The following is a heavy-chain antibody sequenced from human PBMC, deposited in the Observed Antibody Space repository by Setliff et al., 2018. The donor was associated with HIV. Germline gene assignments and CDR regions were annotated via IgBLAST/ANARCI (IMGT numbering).Heavy chain of an antibody. V-gene: IGHV1-2*02. CDR1: GGAFSSYA. Sequence: ASVKVSCKASGGAFSSYALSWVRQAPGQGLEWMGWINPNSGGTNYAQKFQGRVTMTRDTSISTAYMELSRLRSDDTAVYYCARDLASKAFDYWGQGTLVTVSS. CDR3: ARDLASKAFDY. CDR2: INPNSGGT. J-gene: IGHJ4*02.